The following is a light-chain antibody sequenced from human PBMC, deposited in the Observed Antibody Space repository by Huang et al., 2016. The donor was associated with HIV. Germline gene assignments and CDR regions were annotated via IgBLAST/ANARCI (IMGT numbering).Light chain of an antibody. CDR1: QSDGSSS. J-gene: IGKJ3*01. Sequence: EILLTQSPGTLSLSPGERATLSCRASQSDGSSSLAWYQQKPGQAPRLLIYDASSRATGIPDRFSGRGSGSDFTLTINRLEPEDCAVYYCQHYGSSPFTFGPGTKVDIK. CDR2: DAS. V-gene: IGKV3-20*01. CDR3: QHYGSSPFT.